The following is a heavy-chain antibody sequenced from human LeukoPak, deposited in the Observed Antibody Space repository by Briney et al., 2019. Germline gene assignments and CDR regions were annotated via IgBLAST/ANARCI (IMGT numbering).Heavy chain of an antibody. D-gene: IGHD2-2*01. J-gene: IGHJ4*02. CDR3: ARGLFDIVVVPAAPYFDY. CDR2: INHSGST. CDR1: GGSFSVYY. Sequence: SETLSLTCAVYGGSFSVYYWSRIRQPPGKGLEWIAEINHSGSTNYNPSLKSRVTISVDTSKNQFSLKLSSVTAADTAVYYCARGLFDIVVVPAAPYFDYWGQGTLVTDSP. V-gene: IGHV4-34*01.